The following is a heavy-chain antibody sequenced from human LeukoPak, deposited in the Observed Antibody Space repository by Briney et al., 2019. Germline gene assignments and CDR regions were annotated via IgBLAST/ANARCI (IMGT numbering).Heavy chain of an antibody. V-gene: IGHV4-61*01. J-gene: IGHJ6*02. CDR3: ARDRTTYQPKDPGLVYYYGMDV. D-gene: IGHD2-2*01. CDR1: GASVSSASY. CDR2: IYYSGST. Sequence: SETLSLTCTVSGASVSSASYWSWIRQPPGKGLEWIGYIYYSGSTNYNPSLKSRVTISVDTSKNQFSLKLSSVTAADTAVYYCARDRTTYQPKDPGLVYYYGMDVWGQGTTVTVSS.